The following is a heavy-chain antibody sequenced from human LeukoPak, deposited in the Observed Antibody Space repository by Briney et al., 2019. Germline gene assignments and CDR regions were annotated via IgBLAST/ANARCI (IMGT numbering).Heavy chain of an antibody. CDR1: GYTFTGYY. J-gene: IGHJ4*02. CDR2: INPNSGDT. V-gene: IGHV1-2*02. Sequence: ASVKVSCKASGYTFTGYYIHWVRQAPGQGLDWMGWINPNSGDTNYAQRFQGRVTMTRDTSISTAYMQLSRLRSDDTAVYYCATLGYCSSTSCYRDIDYWGQGTLVTVSS. CDR3: ATLGYCSSTSCYRDIDY. D-gene: IGHD2-2*01.